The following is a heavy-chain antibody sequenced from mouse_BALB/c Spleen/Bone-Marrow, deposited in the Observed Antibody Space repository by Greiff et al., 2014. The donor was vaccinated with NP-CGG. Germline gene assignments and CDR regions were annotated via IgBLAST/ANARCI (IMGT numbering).Heavy chain of an antibody. Sequence: VQLQQSGAELVRPGTSVKVSCKASGYAFTNYLIEWVKQRPGQGLEWIGMINPGSGGTNYNEKFKGKATLTADKSSSTAYMQLSSLTSDDSAVYFCARRDGSYFDYWGQGNTPTVSA. J-gene: IGHJ2*01. D-gene: IGHD3-3*01. V-gene: IGHV1-54*01. CDR1: GYAFTNYL. CDR3: ARRDGSYFDY. CDR2: INPGSGGT.